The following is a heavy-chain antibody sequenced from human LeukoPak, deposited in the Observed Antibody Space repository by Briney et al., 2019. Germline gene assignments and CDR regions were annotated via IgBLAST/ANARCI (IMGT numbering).Heavy chain of an antibody. Sequence: GGSLRLSCAASGFTFSIYAMHWVRQSPGEGREWVADISYDGSNKYYPHSVKGRFTISRDNSKNTLYLQMNSLRAEETAVYYCARDIDPYDVVGIDYWGQGTLVTVSS. D-gene: IGHD3-3*01. J-gene: IGHJ4*02. CDR2: ISYDGSNK. V-gene: IGHV3-30*16. CDR1: GFTFSIYA. CDR3: ARDIDPYDVVGIDY.